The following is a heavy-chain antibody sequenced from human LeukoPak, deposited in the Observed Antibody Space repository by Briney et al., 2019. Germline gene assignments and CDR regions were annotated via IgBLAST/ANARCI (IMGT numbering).Heavy chain of an antibody. Sequence: PGGSLRLSCAASGFTFSSSWIHWVRQAPGKGLVWVSRINKDGSVIDYAESVKGRFSISRDNAKNTLYLQMNSLRAEDTAVYYCTKGRSCTNGICYSWFPEIWGQGTMVTVSS. CDR3: TKGRSCTNGICYSWFPEI. V-gene: IGHV3-74*01. D-gene: IGHD2-8*01. CDR1: GFTFSSSW. J-gene: IGHJ3*02. CDR2: INKDGSVI.